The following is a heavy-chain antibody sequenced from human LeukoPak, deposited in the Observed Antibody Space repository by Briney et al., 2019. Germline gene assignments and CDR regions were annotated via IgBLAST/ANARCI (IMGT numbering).Heavy chain of an antibody. J-gene: IGHJ2*01. Sequence: GGSLRLSCAASGFTFTSYAMSWIRQAPGKGLEWVSAISGGGEDTYYPDSVKGRFTISRDNSKNTLYLQMNSLRAEDTAIYYCAKPRAMTTGVGRYFDLWGRGTLVIVSS. D-gene: IGHD1-1*01. V-gene: IGHV3-23*01. CDR2: ISGGGEDT. CDR1: GFTFTSYA. CDR3: AKPRAMTTGVGRYFDL.